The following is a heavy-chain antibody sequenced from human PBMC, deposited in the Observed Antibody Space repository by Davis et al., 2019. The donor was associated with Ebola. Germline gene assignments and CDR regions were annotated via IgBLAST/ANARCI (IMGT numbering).Heavy chain of an antibody. CDR3: ARGGADILTSSWFDP. D-gene: IGHD3-9*01. Sequence: AASVKVSCKASGGTFSSYAISWVRQAPGQGLEWMGGIIPIFGTANYAQKFQGRVTITADESTSTAYMELSSLRSEDTAVYYCARGGADILTSSWFDPWGQGTLVTVSS. CDR1: GGTFSSYA. V-gene: IGHV1-69*13. J-gene: IGHJ5*02. CDR2: IIPIFGTA.